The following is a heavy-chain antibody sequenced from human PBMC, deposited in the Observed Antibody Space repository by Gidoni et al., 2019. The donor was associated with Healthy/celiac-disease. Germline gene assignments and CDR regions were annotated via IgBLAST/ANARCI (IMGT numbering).Heavy chain of an antibody. V-gene: IGHV5-10-1*03. D-gene: IGHD2-2*02. CDR1: GYSFTSYW. J-gene: IGHJ2*01. CDR3: ASSIVVVPAAIPNWYFDL. CDR2: IDPSDSYT. Sequence: EVQLVQSGAEVKKPGESRRISCKGSGYSFTSYWISWVRQMPGKGLEWMGRIDPSDSYTNYSPSFQGHVTISADKSISTAYLQWSSLKASDTAMYYCASSIVVVPAAIPNWYFDLWGRGTLVTVSS.